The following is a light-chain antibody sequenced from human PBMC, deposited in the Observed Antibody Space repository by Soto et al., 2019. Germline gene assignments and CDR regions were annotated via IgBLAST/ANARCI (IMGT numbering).Light chain of an antibody. V-gene: IGKV3-20*01. CDR3: QAYADSRT. Sequence: EIVLTQSPGTLSLSPGERSTLSCRASQTVTSYLAWYQQKPGQAPRLLIYGASNRATGIPDRFSGSGSGTDFTLTISRLEPEDFAVYYCQAYADSRTFGHGTKGDIK. J-gene: IGKJ1*01. CDR2: GAS. CDR1: QTVTSY.